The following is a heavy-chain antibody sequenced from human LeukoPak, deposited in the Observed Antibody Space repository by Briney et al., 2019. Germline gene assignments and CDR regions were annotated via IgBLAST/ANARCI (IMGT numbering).Heavy chain of an antibody. J-gene: IGHJ4*02. CDR3: ARGSSWSYYFDY. CDR2: IYYSGST. CDR1: GGSISSYY. Sequence: SETLSLTCTVSGGSISSYYWSRIRQPPGKGLEWIGYIYYSGSTNYNPSLKSRVTISVDTSKNQFSLKVSSVTAADTAVYYCARGSSWSYYFDYWGQGTLVTVSS. D-gene: IGHD6-13*01. V-gene: IGHV4-59*08.